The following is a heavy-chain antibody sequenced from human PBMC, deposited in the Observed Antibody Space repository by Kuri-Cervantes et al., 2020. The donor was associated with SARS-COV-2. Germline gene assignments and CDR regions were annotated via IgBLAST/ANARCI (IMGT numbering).Heavy chain of an antibody. Sequence: ASVKVSCKASGYTFTGYYMHWVRQAPGQGLEWMGWINPNSGGTNYAQKFQGRVTMTRDTSISTAYMELSRLRSDDTAVYYCARSAESGGFGELLVDYWGQGTLVTVLL. CDR3: ARSAESGGFGELLVDY. V-gene: IGHV1-2*02. J-gene: IGHJ4*02. CDR1: GYTFTGYY. CDR2: INPNSGGT. D-gene: IGHD3-10*01.